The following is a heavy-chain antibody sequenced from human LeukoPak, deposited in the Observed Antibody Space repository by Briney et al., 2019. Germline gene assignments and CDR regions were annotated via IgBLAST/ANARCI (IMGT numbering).Heavy chain of an antibody. CDR1: GFTVSSNY. V-gene: IGHV3-64D*06. CDR2: IGSDGDGT. CDR3: VSPVFINF. J-gene: IGHJ4*01. D-gene: IGHD1-14*01. Sequence: GGSLRLSCAASGFTVSSNYMSWVRQAPGKGLEHVSTIGSDGDGTYYADSVKDRFIISRDNSKNAVYLQMSSLRPEDTAVYYCVSPVFINFWGQGTLVTVSS.